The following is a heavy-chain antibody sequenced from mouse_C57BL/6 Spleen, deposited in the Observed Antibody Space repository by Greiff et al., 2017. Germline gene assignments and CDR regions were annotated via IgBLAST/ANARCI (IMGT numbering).Heavy chain of an antibody. CDR1: GYTFTDYY. CDR2: INPNNGGT. D-gene: IGHD1-1*01. J-gene: IGHJ4*01. V-gene: IGHV1-26*01. CDR3: ARRRWSTTGAMDY. Sequence: EVQLQQSGPELVKPGASVKISCKASGYTFTDYYMNWVKQSHGKSLEWIGDINPNNGGTSYNQKFKGKATLTVDKSSSTAYMELRSLTSEDSAVYYWARRRWSTTGAMDYWGQGTSVTVSS.